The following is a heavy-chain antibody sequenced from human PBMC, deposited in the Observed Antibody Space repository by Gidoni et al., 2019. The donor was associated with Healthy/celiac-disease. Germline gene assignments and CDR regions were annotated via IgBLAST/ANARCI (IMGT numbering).Heavy chain of an antibody. V-gene: IGHV2-26*01. CDR1: GFSLSTATMG. CDR3: ARIIQWGYYDSSGPIDY. D-gene: IGHD3-22*01. CDR2: IFSNDEK. J-gene: IGHJ4*02. Sequence: QVTLKESGPVLAKPTETLTLTCTVSGFSLSTATMGVRWIRQPPGKALEWLAHIFSNDEKAYSTSLKSRLTITKDTSKSQVVLTMTIMDPVDTAKYYCARIIQWGYYDSSGPIDYWGQGTLVTVSS.